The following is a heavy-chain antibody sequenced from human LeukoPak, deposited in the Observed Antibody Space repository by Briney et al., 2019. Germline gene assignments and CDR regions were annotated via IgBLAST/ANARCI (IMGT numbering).Heavy chain of an antibody. D-gene: IGHD1-26*01. V-gene: IGHV4-4*02. J-gene: IGHJ4*02. CDR1: GVSISSNLW. CDR2: IHHSGSI. Sequence: PSGTLSLTCAVSGVSISSNLWWTWVRQPPGKGLEWIAEIHHSGSINYNPSLKSRVTMSVDTSKNQFSLKLSSVTAADTAVYYCASGSYYYFDYWGQGTLVTVSS. CDR3: ASGSYYYFDY.